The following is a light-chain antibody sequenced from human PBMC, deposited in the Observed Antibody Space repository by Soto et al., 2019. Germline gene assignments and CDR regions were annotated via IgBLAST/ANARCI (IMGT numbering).Light chain of an antibody. V-gene: IGKV1-39*01. CDR3: QQSYSAPWT. CDR1: QSISSY. CDR2: AAS. Sequence: DIQMTQSPSSLSASVGDRATITCRASQSISSYLNWYQQKPGKAPKLLIYAASSFQSGVPSRFSGSGSGTDFTLTISSLQPEDYATYHCQQSYSAPWTFGQGTKVEIK. J-gene: IGKJ1*01.